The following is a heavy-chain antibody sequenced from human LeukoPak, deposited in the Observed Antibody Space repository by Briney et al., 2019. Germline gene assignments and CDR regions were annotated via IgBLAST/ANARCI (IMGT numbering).Heavy chain of an antibody. J-gene: IGHJ4*02. V-gene: IGHV3-30-3*01. CDR1: GFTFSSYA. Sequence: GGSLRLSCAASGFTFSSYAMHWVRQAPGKGLEWVAVISYDGSNKYYADSVKGRFTISRDNSKNTLYLQMNSLRAEDTAVYNCARRYDILTGYSQIQYYFDYWGQGTLVTVSS. D-gene: IGHD3-9*01. CDR2: ISYDGSNK. CDR3: ARRYDILTGYSQIQYYFDY.